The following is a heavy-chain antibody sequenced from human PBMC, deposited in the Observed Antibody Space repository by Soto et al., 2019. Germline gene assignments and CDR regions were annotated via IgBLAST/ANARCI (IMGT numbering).Heavy chain of an antibody. D-gene: IGHD7-27*01. CDR1: GDSVSSNSAA. J-gene: IGHJ6*03. Sequence: SQTLSLTCAISGDSVSSNSAAWNWIRQSPSRGLEWLGRTYYRSKWYNDYAVSVKSRITINPDTSKNEFSLQLNSVTPEDTAVYYCARGVPLTGDDLGYYYYMDVLGKGTTVTVSS. CDR3: ARGVPLTGDDLGYYYYMDV. CDR2: TYYRSKWYN. V-gene: IGHV6-1*01.